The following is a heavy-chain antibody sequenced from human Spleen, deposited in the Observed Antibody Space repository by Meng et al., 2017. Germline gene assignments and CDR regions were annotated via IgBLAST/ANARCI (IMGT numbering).Heavy chain of an antibody. CDR2: IWDDGSNK. CDR3: ARDRYSSRGNFDY. Sequence: QVQLVESGGGVVQPGRSLRLSCAASGFTFSSYAMHWVRQAPGKGLEWVAVIWDDGSNKYYADSVKGRFTISRDNSKNTLYLQMNSLRAEDTAVYYCARDRYSSRGNFDYWGQGTLVTVSS. V-gene: IGHV3-33*08. J-gene: IGHJ4*02. D-gene: IGHD6-13*01. CDR1: GFTFSSYA.